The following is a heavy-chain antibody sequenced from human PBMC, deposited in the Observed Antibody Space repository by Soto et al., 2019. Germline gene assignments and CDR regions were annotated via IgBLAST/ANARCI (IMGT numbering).Heavy chain of an antibody. V-gene: IGHV3-23*01. Sequence: GGSLRLSCAASGFSFGSYALSWVRQAPGKGLEWVSAFSGSGDSTFYADSVKGRFTVSRDNSKKTLYLQLNSLRDEDTAVYYCARDAGELPVVTVGVFVFWGRGTLVTVYS. CDR3: ARDAGELPVVTVGVFVF. D-gene: IGHD3-22*01. CDR1: GFSFGSYA. CDR2: FSGSGDST. J-gene: IGHJ4*02.